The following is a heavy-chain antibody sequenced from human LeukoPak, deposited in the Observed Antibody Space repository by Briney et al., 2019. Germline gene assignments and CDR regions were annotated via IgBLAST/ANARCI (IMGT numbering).Heavy chain of an antibody. Sequence: ASVKVSCKASGYTFTGYYMHWVRQAPGQGLEWMGWINPNSGGTNYAQKLQGRVTMTRDTSISTAYMELSRLRSDDTAVYYCARGRELLLWFGELLFPDYWGQGTLVTVSS. CDR3: ARGRELLLWFGELLFPDY. J-gene: IGHJ4*02. CDR1: GYTFTGYY. D-gene: IGHD3-10*01. CDR2: INPNSGGT. V-gene: IGHV1-2*02.